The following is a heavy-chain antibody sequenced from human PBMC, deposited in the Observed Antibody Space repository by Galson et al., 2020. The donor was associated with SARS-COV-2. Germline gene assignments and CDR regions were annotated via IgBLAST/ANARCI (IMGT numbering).Heavy chain of an antibody. CDR3: ARGGSPPIMAFDYYCVYMDV. D-gene: IGHD3-10*01. CDR2: ISHSGST. V-gene: IGHV4-34*01. CDR1: GGSFNDYS. J-gene: IGHJ6*03. Sequence: SETLSLTCAVYGGSFNDYSWTWVRQPPGKGLEWIGEISHSGSTNYSPSLKSRVFMSVDTSKNQFTLKLRSVTAADSAVYYCARGGSPPIMAFDYYCVYMDVWGKGTTVTVSS.